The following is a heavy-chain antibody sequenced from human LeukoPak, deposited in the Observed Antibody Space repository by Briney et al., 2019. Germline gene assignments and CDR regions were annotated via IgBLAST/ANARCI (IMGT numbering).Heavy chain of an antibody. J-gene: IGHJ6*02. CDR1: GFTFDDYG. V-gene: IGHV3-21*01. CDR3: VRSYYGMDV. Sequence: PGGSLRLSCAASGFTFDDYGMSWVRQAPGMGLEWVSSISTSSSHIYYADSVEGRFTISRDNAKNSLYLQMNSLRAEDTAVYYCVRSYYGMDVWGQGTTVSVSS. CDR2: ISTSSSHI.